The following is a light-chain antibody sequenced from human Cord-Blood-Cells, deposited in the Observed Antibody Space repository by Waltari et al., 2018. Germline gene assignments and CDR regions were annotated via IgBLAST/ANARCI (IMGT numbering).Light chain of an antibody. V-gene: IGLV2-8*01. CDR3: SSYAGSNNVV. CDR1: SSDVGGSDY. Sequence: QSALTQPCSPTGSAGPSVTISCTATSSDVGGSDYFYWYQQHPGKAPKLMIYEVSKRPSGVPDRFSGSKSGNTASLTVSGLQAEDEADYYCSSYAGSNNVVFGGGTKLTVL. CDR2: EVS. J-gene: IGLJ2*01.